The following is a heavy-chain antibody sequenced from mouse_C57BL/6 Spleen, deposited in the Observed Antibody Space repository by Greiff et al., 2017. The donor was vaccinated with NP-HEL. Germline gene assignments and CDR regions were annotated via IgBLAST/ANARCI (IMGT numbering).Heavy chain of an antibody. CDR2: INPSTGGT. CDR1: GYSFTGYY. Sequence: VQLKESGPELVKPGASVKISCKASGYSFTGYYMNWVKQSPEKSLEWIGEINPSTGGTTYNQKFKAKATLTVDKSSSTAYMQLKSLTSEDSAVYYCARSEGYDGYFWFAYWGQGTLVTVSA. V-gene: IGHV1-42*01. D-gene: IGHD2-3*01. J-gene: IGHJ3*01. CDR3: ARSEGYDGYFWFAY.